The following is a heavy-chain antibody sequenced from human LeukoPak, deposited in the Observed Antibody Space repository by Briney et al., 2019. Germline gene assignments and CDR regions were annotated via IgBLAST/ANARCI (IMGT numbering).Heavy chain of an antibody. D-gene: IGHD2-2*01. J-gene: IGHJ1*01. Sequence: SGTLSLTCAAYGGTFSGYYWSWIRQPPGKGLEWIGEINHSGSTNYNPSLKSGVTISVDTCQNQYSLKLSYVTAADTAVYYCAVCSSTSCYARRAPQHWGQGTLVTVPS. CDR2: INHSGST. V-gene: IGHV4-34*08. CDR1: GGTFSGYY. CDR3: AVCSSTSCYARRAPQH.